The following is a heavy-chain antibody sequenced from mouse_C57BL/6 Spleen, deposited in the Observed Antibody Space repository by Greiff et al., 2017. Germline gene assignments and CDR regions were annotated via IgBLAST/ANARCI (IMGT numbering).Heavy chain of an antibody. CDR1: GYTFTTYP. CDR2: FHPYNDDT. CDR3: ARQRYYAMDY. V-gene: IGHV1-47*01. J-gene: IGHJ4*01. Sequence: VQLQQSGAELVKPGASVKMSCKASGYTFTTYPIEWMKQNPGKSLEWIGNFHPYNDDTKYNEKFKGKATLTVEKSSSTVYLVLSRFASADSAVYYCARQRYYAMDYWGQGTSVTVSS.